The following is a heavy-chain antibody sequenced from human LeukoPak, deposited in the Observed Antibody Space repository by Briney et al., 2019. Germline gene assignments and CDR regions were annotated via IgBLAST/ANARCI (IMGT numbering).Heavy chain of an antibody. Sequence: GASVKVSCKASGYTFTSYYMHWVRQAPGQGLEWMGIINPSGGSTSYAQKFQGRVTMTRDTSTSTVYMELSSLRSEDTAVYYCARDVHGEKRSHDYYDSSGKGDYWGQGTLVTVSS. J-gene: IGHJ4*02. CDR1: GYTFTSYY. CDR3: ARDVHGEKRSHDYYDSSGKGDY. D-gene: IGHD3-22*01. CDR2: INPSGGST. V-gene: IGHV1-46*01.